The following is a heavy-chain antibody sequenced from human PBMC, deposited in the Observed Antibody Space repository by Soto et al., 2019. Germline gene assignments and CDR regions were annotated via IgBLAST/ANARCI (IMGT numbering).Heavy chain of an antibody. V-gene: IGHV3-7*05. CDR2: IKEDGSEK. CDR3: ARAGSSRWGTFDY. Sequence: EVQLVESGGGLVQPGGSLRLSCAASGFTFSIYWMSWVRQAPGKGLEWVANIKEDGSEKYYVGSVKGRFTTSSDNAKNSQYLQMSSLRAEDTAVYYCARAGSSRWGTFDYWGQGTLVTVAS. CDR1: GFTFSIYW. J-gene: IGHJ4*02. D-gene: IGHD3-16*01.